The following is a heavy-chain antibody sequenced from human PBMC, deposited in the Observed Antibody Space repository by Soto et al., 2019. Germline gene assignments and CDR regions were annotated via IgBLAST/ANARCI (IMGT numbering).Heavy chain of an antibody. CDR2: INHSGST. CDR3: ARVGFNWNDDYYGMDV. D-gene: IGHD1-20*01. J-gene: IGHJ6*02. Sequence: ASETLCLTCGVYGGSFRGYYWSWIRHPPGKGLEWIGEINHSGSTNYNPSLKSRVTISVDTSKNQFSLKLSSVTAADTAVYYCARVGFNWNDDYYGMDVWGQGTTVTVS. V-gene: IGHV4-34*01. CDR1: GGSFRGYY.